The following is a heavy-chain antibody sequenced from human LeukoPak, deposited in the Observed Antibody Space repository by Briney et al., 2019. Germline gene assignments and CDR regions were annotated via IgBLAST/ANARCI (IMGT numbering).Heavy chain of an antibody. V-gene: IGHV4-59*08. CDR1: GDSIITYY. J-gene: IGHJ4*02. Sequence: PSETLSLTCTVSGDSIITYYWSWIRQPPGKGLEWIGYMYYSGSTNYNPSLKSRVTISVDKSRNQFSLTLSSVTAAETAVYYCARHSRGYDSEFGYWGQGTLVTVSS. CDR2: MYYSGST. CDR3: ARHSRGYDSEFGY. D-gene: IGHD5-12*01.